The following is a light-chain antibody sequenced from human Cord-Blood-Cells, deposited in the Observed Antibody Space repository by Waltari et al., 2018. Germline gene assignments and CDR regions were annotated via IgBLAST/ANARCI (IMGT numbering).Light chain of an antibody. CDR2: DAS. V-gene: IGKV3-11*01. CDR1: QSVSSY. J-gene: IGKJ5*01. CDR3: QQRSNWPT. Sequence: EIVLTQSPATLSLSPGERATLSCRASQSVSSYLAWYQQKPGQAPMLLIVDASNRATGSPARFSGSGSGTDFTLTISSLEPEDFAVYYCQQRSNWPTFGQGTRLEIK.